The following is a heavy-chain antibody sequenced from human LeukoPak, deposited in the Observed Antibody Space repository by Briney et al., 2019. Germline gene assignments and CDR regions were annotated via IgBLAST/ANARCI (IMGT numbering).Heavy chain of an antibody. CDR3: TTVGSSRYYYYFDY. CDR2: IKSKTDGATT. Sequence: GGSLRLSCAASGFTFNHAWMNWVRQAPGKGLEWVGRIKSKTDGATTEYAAPVKGRFTISRDDSKNTLYLQMNSLKTEDTAVYYRTTVGSSRYYYYFDYWGQGSLVTVSS. CDR1: GFTFNHAW. J-gene: IGHJ4*02. D-gene: IGHD3-22*01. V-gene: IGHV3-15*01.